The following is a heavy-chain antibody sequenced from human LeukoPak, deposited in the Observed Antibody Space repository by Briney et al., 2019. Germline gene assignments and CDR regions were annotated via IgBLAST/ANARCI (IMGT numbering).Heavy chain of an antibody. CDR1: GFTFSSYA. CDR3: ARDSTTNWGSSSDF. Sequence: GRSLRLSCAASGFTFSSYAMHWVRQAPGKGLEWVAVISYDGSNKYYADSVKGRFTISRDNSKNTLYLQMNSLRPEDTAVYYCARDSTTNWGSSSDFWGQGTLVTVSS. D-gene: IGHD7-27*01. V-gene: IGHV3-30*04. CDR2: ISYDGSNK. J-gene: IGHJ4*02.